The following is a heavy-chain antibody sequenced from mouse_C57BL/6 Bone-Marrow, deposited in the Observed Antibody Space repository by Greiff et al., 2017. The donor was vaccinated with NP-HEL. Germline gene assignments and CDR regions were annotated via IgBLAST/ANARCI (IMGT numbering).Heavy chain of an antibody. Sequence: VQLQQSGAELARPGASVKLSCKASGYTFTSYGISWVKQRTGQGLEWIGEIYPRSGNTYYNEKFKGKATLTADKSSSTAYMELRSLTSEDSAVYFCARVYYSNYRRYWYFDVWGTGTTVTVSS. CDR3: ARVYYSNYRRYWYFDV. V-gene: IGHV1-81*01. CDR1: GYTFTSYG. D-gene: IGHD2-5*01. J-gene: IGHJ1*03. CDR2: IYPRSGNT.